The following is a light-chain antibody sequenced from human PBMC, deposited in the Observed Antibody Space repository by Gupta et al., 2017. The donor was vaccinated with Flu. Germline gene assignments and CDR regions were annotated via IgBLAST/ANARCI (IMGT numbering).Light chain of an antibody. Sequence: SYELTQPTSVSVSPGHTASITCSGSELPNKYAYWYQQQSGQAPNLVIYEDDKRPSGIPDSFSGSSSGNMATLTXSXAQVEDXADYYCYSKALSDNVVFGGGTKLTVL. CDR3: YSKALSDNVV. J-gene: IGLJ3*02. CDR1: ELPNKY. CDR2: EDD. V-gene: IGLV3-10*01.